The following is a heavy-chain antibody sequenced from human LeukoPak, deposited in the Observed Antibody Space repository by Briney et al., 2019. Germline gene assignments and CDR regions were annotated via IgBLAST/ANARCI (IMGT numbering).Heavy chain of an antibody. CDR2: ISSSGSTI. CDR3: ARLPAYCSSTSCCVDY. D-gene: IGHD2-2*01. V-gene: IGHV3-48*04. Sequence: PGGSLRLSCAASGFTFSSYSMNWVRQAPGKGLEWVSYISSSGSTIYYADSVKGRFTISRDNAKNSLYLQMNSLRAEDTAVFYCARLPAYCSSTSCCVDYWGQGTLVTVSS. J-gene: IGHJ4*02. CDR1: GFTFSSYS.